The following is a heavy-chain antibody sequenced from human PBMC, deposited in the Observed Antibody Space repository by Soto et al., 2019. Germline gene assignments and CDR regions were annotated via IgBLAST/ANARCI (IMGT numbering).Heavy chain of an antibody. CDR2: IWYDGSNK. Sequence: QVQLVESGGGVVQPGRSLRLSCAGSGFTFSSYGMHWVRQAPGKGLEWVAVIWYDGSNKYYADSVKGRFTISRDNSKNTLYLQMNSLRAEDTAVYYCAKEGRGYSYGYDYWGQGTLVTVSS. CDR3: AKEGRGYSYGYDY. CDR1: GFTFSSYG. V-gene: IGHV3-33*06. J-gene: IGHJ4*02. D-gene: IGHD5-18*01.